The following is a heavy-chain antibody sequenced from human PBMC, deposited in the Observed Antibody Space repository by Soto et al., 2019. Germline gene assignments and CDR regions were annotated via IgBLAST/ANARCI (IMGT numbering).Heavy chain of an antibody. CDR2: IYHSGST. Sequence: QVQLQESGPGLVKPSGTLSLTCAVSGGSISSSNWWSWVRQPPGKGLEWIGEIYHSGSTNYNPSLTXRXSIAVDKSNTHFSLQLSSVPAADTAVYYWARVIAAAVNWFDPWGQGTLVTVSS. CDR1: GGSISSSNW. V-gene: IGHV4-4*02. CDR3: ARVIAAAVNWFDP. J-gene: IGHJ5*02. D-gene: IGHD6-13*01.